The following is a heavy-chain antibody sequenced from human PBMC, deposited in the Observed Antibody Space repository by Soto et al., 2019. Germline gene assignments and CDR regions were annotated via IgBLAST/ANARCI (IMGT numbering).Heavy chain of an antibody. CDR2: LSYDGNNI. Sequence: QVQLVESGGGVVQPGRSLRLSCAASGFTFSNYAIHWVRHAPGKGLEWVAVLSYDGNNIHYADSVKGRFTVSRDNSKNTLFLQMNSLRAEDTALYYCARGPIGDAAMVTNYFDYWGQGTLVTVSS. CDR1: GFTFSNYA. CDR3: ARGPIGDAAMVTNYFDY. J-gene: IGHJ4*02. V-gene: IGHV3-30-3*01. D-gene: IGHD5-18*01.